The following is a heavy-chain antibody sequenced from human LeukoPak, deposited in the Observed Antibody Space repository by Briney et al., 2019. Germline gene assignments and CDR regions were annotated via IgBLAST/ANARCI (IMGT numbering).Heavy chain of an antibody. V-gene: IGHV4-59*01. CDR3: ARGVGARSSNFDY. D-gene: IGHD1-26*01. Sequence: SETLSLTCTVSGDSIRSYYWSWIRQPPGKRLEWLGFIHYSGDTNYNPSLKTRVTISVDTSKNQFSLRLNSVTAADTAVYYCARGVGARSSNFDYWGQGTLVTVSS. J-gene: IGHJ4*02. CDR2: IHYSGDT. CDR1: GDSIRSYY.